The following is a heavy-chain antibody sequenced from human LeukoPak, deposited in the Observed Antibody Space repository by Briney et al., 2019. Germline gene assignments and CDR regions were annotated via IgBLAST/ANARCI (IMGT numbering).Heavy chain of an antibody. CDR2: IIPIFGTA. Sequence: SVKVSCKASGYTFIGYYMHWVRQAPGQGLEWMGRIIPIFGTADYAQKFQGRITITTDESTSTAYMELSSLRSEDTAVYYCARDRPGMGFDYWGQGTLVTVSS. CDR3: ARDRPGMGFDY. CDR1: GYTFIGYY. D-gene: IGHD3-16*01. V-gene: IGHV1-69*05. J-gene: IGHJ4*02.